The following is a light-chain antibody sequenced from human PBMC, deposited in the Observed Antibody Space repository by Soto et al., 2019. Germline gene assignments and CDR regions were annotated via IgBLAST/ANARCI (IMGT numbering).Light chain of an antibody. CDR3: QQYNSYPWT. J-gene: IGKJ1*01. V-gene: IGKV3-15*01. CDR2: GAS. Sequence: ETVMTQSPDTLPLSPGERATLSCRASQSVSDNLAWYQQRPGQGPRLLIYGASTRATGIPARFSGSGSGTEFSLTISSLQPDDFATYYCQQYNSYPWTFGQGTKVDIK. CDR1: QSVSDN.